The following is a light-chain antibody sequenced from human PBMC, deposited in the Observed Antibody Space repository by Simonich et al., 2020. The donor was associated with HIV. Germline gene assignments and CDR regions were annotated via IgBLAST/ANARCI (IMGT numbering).Light chain of an antibody. J-gene: IGKJ1*01. CDR2: KAS. Sequence: DIQMTPSPSTLSSSVGARLTITFRASHSISSWLAWYQQQPGKAPKLLIYKASSLESGVPSRFSGSGSGTEITLTISSLQPDDFATDYCQHYNSYPTWTFGQGTKVEIK. CDR3: QHYNSYPTWT. CDR1: HSISSW. V-gene: IGKV1-5*03.